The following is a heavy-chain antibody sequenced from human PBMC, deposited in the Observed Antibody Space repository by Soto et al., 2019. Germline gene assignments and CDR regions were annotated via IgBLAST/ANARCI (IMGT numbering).Heavy chain of an antibody. CDR3: ARGGEPLGYYGLDV. Sequence: ETLSLTCSVSGGSVRSGNHFWNWIRQPPGRGLEWLGYMYYTGVTNYNPSLKSRVSMSVDTSKDQFSLNLTSLTAADTAVYYCARGGEPLGYYGLDVWGQGTTVTVSS. J-gene: IGHJ6*02. CDR1: GGSVRSGNHF. CDR2: MYYTGVT. V-gene: IGHV4-61*01.